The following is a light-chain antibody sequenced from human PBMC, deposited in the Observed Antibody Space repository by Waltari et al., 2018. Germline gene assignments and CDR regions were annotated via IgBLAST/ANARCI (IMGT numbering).Light chain of an antibody. CDR3: QQYYSDRT. CDR2: AAS. J-gene: IGKJ2*02. V-gene: IGKV1-8*01. Sequence: AIRITQSPSSLSASTGDRVTITCRASQGISSELDWYQQKPGKAPNLLIYAASTLQSGVPSRFSGSGSGTDFTLTISCLQSEDFATYDGQQYYSDRTFGQGTKLEIK. CDR1: QGISSE.